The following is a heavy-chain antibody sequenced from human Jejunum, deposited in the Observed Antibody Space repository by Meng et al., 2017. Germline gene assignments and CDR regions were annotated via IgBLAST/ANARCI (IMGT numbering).Heavy chain of an antibody. CDR1: GDSISSDNW. J-gene: IGHJ4*02. Sequence: VTRQEAGPGLVKPSGTLSLTCAFSGDSISSDNWWSWVRQPPGKGPEWIGDIFRTGTSNYSPSLRSRVAIYMDKSKNQFSLSLNSVTAADTAVYYCARKGGTYSTGHFPHFDYWGQGTLVTVSS. D-gene: IGHD6-19*01. CDR2: IFRTGTS. V-gene: IGHV4-4*02. CDR3: ARKGGTYSTGHFPHFDY.